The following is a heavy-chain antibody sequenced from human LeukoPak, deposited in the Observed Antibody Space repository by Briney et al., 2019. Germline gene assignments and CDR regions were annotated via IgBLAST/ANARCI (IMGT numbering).Heavy chain of an antibody. Sequence: SETLSLTCTVSGGSISSYYWGWIRQPPGKGLEWIGSIYYGGSTYYNPSLKSRVTISVDTSKNQFSLKLSSVTAADTAVYYCAKHDYGDYTAAFDIWGQGTMVTVSS. J-gene: IGHJ3*02. CDR1: GGSISSYY. CDR3: AKHDYGDYTAAFDI. CDR2: IYYGGST. V-gene: IGHV4-39*07. D-gene: IGHD4-17*01.